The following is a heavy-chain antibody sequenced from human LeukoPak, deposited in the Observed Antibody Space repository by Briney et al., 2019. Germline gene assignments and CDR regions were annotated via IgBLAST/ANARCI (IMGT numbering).Heavy chain of an antibody. D-gene: IGHD6-13*01. V-gene: IGHV4-34*01. J-gene: IGHJ4*02. Sequence: SETLSLTCTVYGGSFSGYYWSWIRQPPGKGLEWIGEIDHSGRTNSNASLKSRVTISVDMSKNQFSLRLSSVTAADTAVYYCARKSIVTAGRKPYDFWDQGTLVTVSP. CDR2: IDHSGRT. CDR3: ARKSIVTAGRKPYDF. CDR1: GGSFSGYY.